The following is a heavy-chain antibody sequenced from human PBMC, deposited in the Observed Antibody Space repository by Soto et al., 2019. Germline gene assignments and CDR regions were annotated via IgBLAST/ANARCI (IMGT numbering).Heavy chain of an antibody. CDR3: ARDQKPVSELDY. CDR2: ISAYNGNT. V-gene: IGHV1-18*01. J-gene: IGHJ4*02. Sequence: QVQLVQSGAEVKKPGASVKVSCKASGYTFTSYGISWVRQAPGQGLEWMGWISAYNGNTNYAQKLQSRVTMTTATSTSTAYMELRSRRSADTAVYYCARDQKPVSELDYWGQGTLVTVSS. CDR1: GYTFTSYG.